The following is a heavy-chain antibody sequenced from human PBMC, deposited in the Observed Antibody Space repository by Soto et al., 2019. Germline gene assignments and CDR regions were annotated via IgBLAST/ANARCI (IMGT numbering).Heavy chain of an antibody. CDR2: IKQDGSEK. J-gene: IGHJ4*02. Sequence: EVQLVESGGGLLQPGGSLRLSWAASGFTFSNYWMNWLRQAPGKGLEWVANIKQDGSEKYYVDSVKGRFTISRDNARNSVYLQMNSLRAEDTAVYYCANLYIDYSGQGTLVTVSS. CDR1: GFTFSNYW. CDR3: ANLYIDY. V-gene: IGHV3-7*01.